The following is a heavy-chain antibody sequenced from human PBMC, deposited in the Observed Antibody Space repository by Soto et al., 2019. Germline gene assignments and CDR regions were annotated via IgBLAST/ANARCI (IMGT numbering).Heavy chain of an antibody. CDR2: FSAYNGNT. CDR3: ARGSSTRPGATPFDV. J-gene: IGHJ3*01. Sequence: QVRLVQSGAELKEPGASVKVSCQASGYTFTSYGVSWVRQAPGQGLEWMGWFSAYNGNTFHAKKVQGRVTMSTDTSTTTAYMELRSLRSDDTAVYYCARGSSTRPGATPFDVWGQGTMVTVSS. D-gene: IGHD6-6*01. CDR1: GYTFTSYG. V-gene: IGHV1-18*01.